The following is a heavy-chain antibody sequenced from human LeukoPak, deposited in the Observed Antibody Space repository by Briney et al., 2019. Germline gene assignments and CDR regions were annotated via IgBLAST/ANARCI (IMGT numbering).Heavy chain of an antibody. CDR1: GDSISSSNDY. J-gene: IGHJ4*02. Sequence: PSETLSLTCTVSGDSISSSNDYWGWIRQPPGKGLEWIGEINHSGSTNYNPSLKSRVTISVDTSKNQFSLKLSSVTAADTAVYYCARWEGGSYYDFDYWGQGTLVTVSS. D-gene: IGHD1-26*01. CDR3: ARWEGGSYYDFDY. V-gene: IGHV4-39*07. CDR2: INHSGST.